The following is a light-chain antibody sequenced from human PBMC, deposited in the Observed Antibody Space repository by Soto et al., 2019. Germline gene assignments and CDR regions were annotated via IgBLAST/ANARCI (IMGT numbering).Light chain of an antibody. V-gene: IGKV1-5*01. Sequence: DIQMTQSPSSLSASVGDRVTITCRASQSISSWLAWYQQKPGKAPKLLIFDAFSLESGVPSRFSGSRSGTDFTLTISSLQPEDVATYYCQQYNSYSWTFGQGTKVDIK. CDR1: QSISSW. CDR3: QQYNSYSWT. CDR2: DAF. J-gene: IGKJ1*01.